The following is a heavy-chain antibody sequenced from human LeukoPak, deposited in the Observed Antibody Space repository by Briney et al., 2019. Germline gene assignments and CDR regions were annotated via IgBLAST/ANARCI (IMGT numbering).Heavy chain of an antibody. V-gene: IGHV4-30-2*01. CDR1: GDSISIGGYN. J-gene: IGHJ5*02. CDR3: ARGLTGSTDWFNP. CDR2: IYHSGNT. D-gene: IGHD1-7*01. Sequence: SETLSLTCTVSGDSISIGGYNWSWIRQPPGKGLEWIGYIYHSGNTYYNPSLKSRVTISVDRSKNQFSLKVSSETAADTAVYYCARGLTGSTDWFNPWGQGTLVTVSS.